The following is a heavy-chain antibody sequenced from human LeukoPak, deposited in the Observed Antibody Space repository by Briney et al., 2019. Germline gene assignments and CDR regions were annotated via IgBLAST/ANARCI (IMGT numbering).Heavy chain of an antibody. CDR3: ARENTEYYDSSLGAFDI. Sequence: GGSLRLSCAASGFTFSDYYMSWIRQAPGKGLEWVSYISSSGSTIYYADSVKGRFTISRDNAKNSLYLQMNSLRAEDTAVYYCARENTEYYDSSLGAFDIWGQGTMVTVSS. D-gene: IGHD3-22*01. V-gene: IGHV3-11*04. CDR1: GFTFSDYY. J-gene: IGHJ3*02. CDR2: ISSSGSTI.